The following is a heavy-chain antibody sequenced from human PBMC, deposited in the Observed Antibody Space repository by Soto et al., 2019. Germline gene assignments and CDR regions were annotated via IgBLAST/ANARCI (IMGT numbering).Heavy chain of an antibody. CDR1: GFSFSSCA. J-gene: IGHJ6*02. Sequence: GGSLRLTCAVSGFSFSSCAMCWVRKAPGKGLEWISDSMDSGGSTYYEDSVKCRFTISRDNSENTLYLQMNSLRAEDTALYYCAKGRSYYYYYGVNVWGQGTTVTVSS. CDR3: AKGRSYYYYYGVNV. V-gene: IGHV3-23*01. CDR2: SMDSGGST.